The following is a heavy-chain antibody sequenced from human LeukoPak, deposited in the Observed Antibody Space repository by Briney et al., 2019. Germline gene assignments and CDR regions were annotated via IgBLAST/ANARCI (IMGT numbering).Heavy chain of an antibody. V-gene: IGHV3-7*01. D-gene: IGHD3-3*01. Sequence: GGSLRLSCAASGFTFSSYWMSWVRQAPGKGLEWVANIKQDGSEKYYVDSVKGRFTISRDNAKNSLYLQMNSLRAEDTAVYYCARAAGVWSGYYLDWGQGTLVTVSS. CDR2: IKQDGSEK. CDR1: GFTFSSYW. CDR3: ARAAGVWSGYYLD. J-gene: IGHJ4*02.